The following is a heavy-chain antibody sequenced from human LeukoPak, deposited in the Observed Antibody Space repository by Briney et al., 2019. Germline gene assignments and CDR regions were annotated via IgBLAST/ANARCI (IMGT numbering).Heavy chain of an antibody. CDR3: ARGRGRSGGTTVVTHHWYFDL. CDR2: INHSGST. V-gene: IGHV4-34*01. Sequence: SETLSLTCAVYGGSFSGYYWSWIRQPPGKGLEWIGEINHSGSTNYNPSLKSRVTISVDTSKNQFSLKLSSVTAADTAVYYCARGRGRSGGTTVVTHHWYFDLWGRGTLVTVSS. D-gene: IGHD4-23*01. CDR1: GGSFSGYY. J-gene: IGHJ2*01.